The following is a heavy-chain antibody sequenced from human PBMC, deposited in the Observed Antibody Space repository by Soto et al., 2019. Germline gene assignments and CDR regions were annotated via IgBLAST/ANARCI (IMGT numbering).Heavy chain of an antibody. CDR2: INAGDGST. D-gene: IGHD1-26*01. CDR3: ARPTTGWDY. CDR1: GYTFTNYA. V-gene: IGHV1-3*01. J-gene: IGHJ4*02. Sequence: QVQLVQSGAEVKKPGASMKVSCKASGYTFTNYAMHWVRQAPGHRLEWVGWINAGDGSTKYSQNLQCRVTITRDTSASTVFMELASLRSEDTAVYYCARPTTGWDYWGQGALVTVSS.